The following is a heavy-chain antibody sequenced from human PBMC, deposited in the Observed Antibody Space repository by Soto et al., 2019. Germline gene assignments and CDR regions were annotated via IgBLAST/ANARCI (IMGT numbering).Heavy chain of an antibody. CDR2: VYNSGNT. V-gene: IGHV4-4*07. D-gene: IGHD6-19*01. Sequence: QVQLQESGPGLVKPSETLSLTCTVSGGSMTGYFWSWIRQPAGKALEWIGHVYNSGNTDYNPSLASRITMAVDTSKMHFSLKVKSVTAADTAVYYCARTHWVSGTEYWGQGILVTVSS. J-gene: IGHJ4*02. CDR1: GGSMTGYF. CDR3: ARTHWVSGTEY.